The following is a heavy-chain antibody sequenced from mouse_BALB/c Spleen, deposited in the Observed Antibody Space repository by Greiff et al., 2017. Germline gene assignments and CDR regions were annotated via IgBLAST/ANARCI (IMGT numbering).Heavy chain of an antibody. V-gene: IGHV2-9*02. CDR2: IWAGGST. J-gene: IGHJ4*01. CDR3: ARDRRGGYDAMDY. Sequence: VQVVESGPGLVAPSQSLSITCTVSGFSLTSYGVHWVRQPPGKGLEWLGVIWAGGSTNYNSALMSRLSISKDNSKSQVFLKMNSLQTDDTAMYYCARDRRGGYDAMDYWGQGTSVTVSS. CDR1: GFSLTSYG.